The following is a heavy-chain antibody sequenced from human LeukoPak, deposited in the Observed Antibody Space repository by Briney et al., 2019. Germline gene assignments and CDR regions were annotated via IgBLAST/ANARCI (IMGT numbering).Heavy chain of an antibody. J-gene: IGHJ4*02. Sequence: QTGGSLRLSCAASGFTFSDYYIDWVRQAPGKGLEWVGRMRNKANSYTTENAASVKGRLTLSRDDSKRLVFLQLNSLKSEDTAVYYCSTLTSRGLSDSWGQGTLVTVSS. V-gene: IGHV3-72*01. CDR1: GFTFSDYY. CDR2: MRNKANSYTT. CDR3: STLTSRGLSDS. D-gene: IGHD4-11*01.